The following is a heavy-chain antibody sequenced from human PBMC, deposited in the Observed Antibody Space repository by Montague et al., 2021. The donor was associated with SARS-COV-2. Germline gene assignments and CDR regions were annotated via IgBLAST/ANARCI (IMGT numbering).Heavy chain of an antibody. V-gene: IGHV4-59*12. J-gene: IGHJ6*02. CDR1: GGSISSYY. D-gene: IGHD4-11*01. CDR3: ARGITVTNLFYYYYGMDV. Sequence: SETLSLTCTVSGGSISSYYWSWIRQPPGKGLEWIGYIYYSGSTNYNPSLKSRVTISVDTSKNQFSLKLSSVTAADTAVYYCARGITVTNLFYYYYGMDVWGQGTTVTVSS. CDR2: IYYSGST.